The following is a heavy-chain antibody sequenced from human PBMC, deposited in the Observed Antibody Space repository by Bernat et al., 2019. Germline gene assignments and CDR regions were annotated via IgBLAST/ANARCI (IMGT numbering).Heavy chain of an antibody. CDR1: GFTFSDYY. V-gene: IGHV3-11*01. CDR2: ISSSGSTI. Sequence: QVQLVESGGGLVKPGGSLRLSCAASGFTFSDYYMSWIRQAPGKGLEWVSYISSSGSTIYYADSVKGRFTISRDNAKNSLYLQMNSLRAEDTAVYYCASDSPGGYYDYIWGSYGTDYWGQGTLVTVSS. D-gene: IGHD3-16*01. CDR3: ASDSPGGYYDYIWGSYGTDY. J-gene: IGHJ4*02.